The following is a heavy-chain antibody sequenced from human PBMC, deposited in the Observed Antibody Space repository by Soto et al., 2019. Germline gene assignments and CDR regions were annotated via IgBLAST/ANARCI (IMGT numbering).Heavy chain of an antibody. CDR2: TYHSGST. CDR3: ARDYYASGSFSNWFDP. CDR1: GDTISTGGYT. Sequence: PSETLSLTCDVSGDTISTGGYTWAWIRQPPGKALEWIGHTYHSGSTYYNPSLKSRVTISVDRSKNQFSLKLSSVTAADTAVYYCARDYYASGSFSNWFDPWGPGTLVTVSS. D-gene: IGHD3-10*01. V-gene: IGHV4-30-2*01. J-gene: IGHJ5*02.